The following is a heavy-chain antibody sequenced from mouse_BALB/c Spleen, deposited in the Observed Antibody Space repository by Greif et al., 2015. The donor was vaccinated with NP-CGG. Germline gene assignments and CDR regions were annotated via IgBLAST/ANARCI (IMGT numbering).Heavy chain of an antibody. CDR2: IYPGSGNT. CDR3: ARRTRTEAMDY. D-gene: IGHD2-13*01. CDR1: GYTFTDYY. Sequence: QVQLQQPGPELVKPGASVKISCKASGYTFTDYYINWVKQKPGQGLEWIGWIYPGSGNTKYNEKFKGKATLTVDTSSSTAYMQLSSLTSEDTAVYFCARRTRTEAMDYWGQGTSVTVSS. V-gene: IGHV1-84*02. J-gene: IGHJ4*01.